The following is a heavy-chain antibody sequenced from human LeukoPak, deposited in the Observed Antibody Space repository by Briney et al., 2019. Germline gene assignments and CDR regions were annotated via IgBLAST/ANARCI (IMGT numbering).Heavy chain of an antibody. V-gene: IGHV4-39*01. D-gene: IGHD1-26*01. CDR3: ARGPYSGSYLDY. CDR2: IYYSGST. Sequence: SETLSLTCTVSGGSISSSSSYWGWIRQPPGEGLEWIGSIYYSGSTYYNTSLKSRVTISVDTSKNQFSLRLSSVTAADTAVYYCARGPYSGSYLDYWGQGTLVTVSS. CDR1: GGSISSSSSY. J-gene: IGHJ4*02.